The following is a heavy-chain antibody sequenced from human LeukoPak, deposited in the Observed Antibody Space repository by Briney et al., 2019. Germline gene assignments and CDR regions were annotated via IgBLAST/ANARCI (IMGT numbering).Heavy chain of an antibody. V-gene: IGHV4-59*02. CDR1: GGSVSSYY. CDR2: LSHSGSS. J-gene: IGHJ4*02. Sequence: PSETLSLTCTVSGGSVSSYYWGWIRRPPGRGLEWIAYLSHSGSSDSNPSLTSRVTTLVDTSKNQFSLKLSSVTAADTAMYYCARAWATDYFDYWGQGTLVTVSS. CDR3: ARAWATDYFDY.